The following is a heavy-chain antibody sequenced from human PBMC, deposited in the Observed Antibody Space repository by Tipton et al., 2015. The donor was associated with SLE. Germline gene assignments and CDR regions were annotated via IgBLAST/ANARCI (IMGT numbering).Heavy chain of an antibody. D-gene: IGHD5-18*01. V-gene: IGHV4-30-2*01. Sequence: TLSLTCAVSGGSISSGGYSWSWIRQPPGKGLEWIGYIYHSGSTYYNPSLKSRVTISVDRSKNQFSLKLSSVTAADTAVYYCASSVDTAMATGYWGQGTLVTVSS. CDR1: GGSISSGGYS. CDR2: IYHSGST. J-gene: IGHJ4*02. CDR3: ASSVDTAMATGY.